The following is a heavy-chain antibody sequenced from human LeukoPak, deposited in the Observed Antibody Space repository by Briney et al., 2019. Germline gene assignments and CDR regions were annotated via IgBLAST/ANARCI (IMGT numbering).Heavy chain of an antibody. CDR3: VKEDYDCSNNGCPLGY. CDR2: IYNIGST. CDR1: GFTVSSNY. J-gene: IGHJ4*02. V-gene: IGHV3-66*01. D-gene: IGHD2-2*01. Sequence: PGGSLRLSCAASGFTVSSNYMSWVRQAPGKGLEWVSDIYNIGSTHYADSVKGRFTISRDNSKNTLYLQMKSLRVEDTAVYYCVKEDYDCSNNGCPLGYWGQGTLVTASS.